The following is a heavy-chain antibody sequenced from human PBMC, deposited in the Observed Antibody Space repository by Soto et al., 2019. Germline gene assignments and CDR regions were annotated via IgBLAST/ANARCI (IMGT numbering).Heavy chain of an antibody. V-gene: IGHV4-59*08. Sequence: SETLSLTCTVSGGSISSYYCSWIRQPPGKGLEWIGYIYYSGSTNYNPSLKSRVTISVDTSKNQFSLKLSSVTAADTAVYYCARHRYDFWSGYSYESWFDPWGQGTLVTVSS. CDR1: GGSISSYY. CDR3: ARHRYDFWSGYSYESWFDP. D-gene: IGHD3-3*01. J-gene: IGHJ5*02. CDR2: IYYSGST.